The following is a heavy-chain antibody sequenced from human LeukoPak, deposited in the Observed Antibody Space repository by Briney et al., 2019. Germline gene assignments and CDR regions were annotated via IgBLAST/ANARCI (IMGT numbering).Heavy chain of an antibody. CDR3: AREARVGGALQY. J-gene: IGHJ4*02. D-gene: IGHD1-26*01. Sequence: GGSLSLSRAASRLTFSTYWMHWVRQARGKGVAGVARINPDGSIRTYANSVQGRVTISRDTGKDTLFLQMNSLRAEDTAVYYCAREARVGGALQYWGQGTPVTVSS. V-gene: IGHV3-74*03. CDR1: RLTFSTYW. CDR2: INPDGSIR.